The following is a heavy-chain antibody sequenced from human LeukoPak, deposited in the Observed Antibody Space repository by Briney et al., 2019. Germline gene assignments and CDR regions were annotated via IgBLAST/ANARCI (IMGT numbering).Heavy chain of an antibody. CDR1: GFTFSSYW. CDR3: AKGGLRYYYDSSGYYYFDY. Sequence: GGSLRLSCAASGFTFSSYWMSWVRQAPGKGLEWVANIKQDGSEKYYVDSVKGRFTISRDNSKNTLYLQMNSLRAEDTAVYYCAKGGLRYYYDSSGYYYFDYWGQGTLVTVSS. J-gene: IGHJ4*02. D-gene: IGHD3-22*01. V-gene: IGHV3-7*01. CDR2: IKQDGSEK.